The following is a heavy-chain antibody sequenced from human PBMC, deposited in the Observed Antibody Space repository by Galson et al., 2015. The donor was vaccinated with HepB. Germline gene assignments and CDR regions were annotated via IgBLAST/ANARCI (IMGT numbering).Heavy chain of an antibody. D-gene: IGHD3-10*01. Sequence: SLRLSCAASGFTFSSYAMSWVRQAPGKGLEWVSAYSSSGGSTYYADSVKGRFTISRDNSKNTLYLQMNSLRAEDTAVYYCAKVGSRSYFHYWSFYCWGRGTLVTVSS. CDR2: YSSSGGST. CDR1: GFTFSSYA. V-gene: IGHV3-23*01. J-gene: IGHJ2*01. CDR3: AKVGSRSYFHYWSFYC.